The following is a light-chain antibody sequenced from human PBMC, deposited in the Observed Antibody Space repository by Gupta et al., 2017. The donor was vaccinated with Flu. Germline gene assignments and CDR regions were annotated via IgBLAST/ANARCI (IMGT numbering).Light chain of an antibody. CDR2: VAS. CDR1: QSVCSN. Sequence: ELATTPPPATLSVSPGESATLSCRGSQSVCSNLDWYQQKHGQAPRLLIYVASTRATGIPARFSGSGSGIDFTLTISRRQSEDFAVYYCQQYNNCPPLTFGQGTKVEIK. CDR3: QQYNNCPPLT. J-gene: IGKJ1*01. V-gene: IGKV3-15*01.